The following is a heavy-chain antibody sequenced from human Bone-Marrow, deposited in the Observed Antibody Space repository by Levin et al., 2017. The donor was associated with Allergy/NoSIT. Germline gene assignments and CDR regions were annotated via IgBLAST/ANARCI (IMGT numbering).Heavy chain of an antibody. V-gene: IGHV3-33*01. CDR2: IWYDGSQK. J-gene: IGHJ4*02. Sequence: PGGSLRLSCAASGFSFSSYGMHWVRQAPGKGLEWVAVIWYDGSQKYYADSVQGRFTISRDNSKNTLVPQMDSLRAEDTAVYYCVRGEGRGSLSGDSWGQGILVTVSS. D-gene: IGHD6-6*01. CDR3: VRGEGRGSLSGDS. CDR1: GFSFSSYG.